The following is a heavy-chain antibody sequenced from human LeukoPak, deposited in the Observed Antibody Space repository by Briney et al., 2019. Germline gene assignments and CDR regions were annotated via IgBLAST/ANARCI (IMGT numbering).Heavy chain of an antibody. CDR2: INPNSGIT. J-gene: IGHJ3*02. V-gene: IGHV1-2*02. CDR1: GYTFTGYY. CDR3: ARDRDPSSPYDAFDI. Sequence: GASVKVSCKASGYTFTGYYIHWVRQAPGQGLEWMGLINPNSGITNYAQKFQGRVTITRDTSISTAYMELSRLRSDDTAVYYCARDRDPSSPYDAFDIWGQGTMVTVSS. D-gene: IGHD3-10*01.